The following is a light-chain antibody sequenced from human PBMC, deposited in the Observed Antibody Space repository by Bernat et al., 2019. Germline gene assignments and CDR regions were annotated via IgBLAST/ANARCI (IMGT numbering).Light chain of an antibody. CDR1: QSVSSTF. CDR2: GAS. CDR3: QQYGSTRT. J-gene: IGKJ1*01. Sequence: VLTQSPGTLSLSPGERATLSCRASQSVSSTFLAWYQQKPGQAPRLLIYGASSRATGIPDRFSGSGSGTDFTLTISRLEPEDFAVYYCQQYGSTRTFGQGTTVEIK. V-gene: IGKV3-20*01.